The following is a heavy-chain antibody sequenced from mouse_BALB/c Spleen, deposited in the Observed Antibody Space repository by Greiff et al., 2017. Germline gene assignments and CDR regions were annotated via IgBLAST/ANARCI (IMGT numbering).Heavy chain of an antibody. D-gene: IGHD2-4*01. Sequence: VQLQQSGPDLVAPSQSLSITCTVSGFSLTSYGVHWVRQPPGKGLEWLVVIWSDGSTTYNSALKSRLSISKDNSKSQVFLKMNSLQTDDTAMYYCARHGYDYDGGAFAYWGQGTLVTVSA. CDR1: GFSLTSYG. J-gene: IGHJ3*01. CDR2: IWSDGST. CDR3: ARHGYDYDGGAFAY. V-gene: IGHV2-6-2*01.